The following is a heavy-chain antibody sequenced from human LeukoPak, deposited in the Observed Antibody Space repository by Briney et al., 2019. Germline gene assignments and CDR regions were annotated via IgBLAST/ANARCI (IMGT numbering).Heavy chain of an antibody. CDR2: IIPILGIA. V-gene: IGHV1-69*04. CDR3: ARDDYDSSGYYGWFDP. J-gene: IGHJ5*02. D-gene: IGHD3-22*01. CDR1: GGTFSSYT. Sequence: SVKVSCEASGGTFSSYTISWVRQAPGQGLEWMGRIIPILGIANYAQKFQGRATITADKSTSTAYMELSSLRSEDTAVYYCARDDYDSSGYYGWFDPWGQGTLVTVSS.